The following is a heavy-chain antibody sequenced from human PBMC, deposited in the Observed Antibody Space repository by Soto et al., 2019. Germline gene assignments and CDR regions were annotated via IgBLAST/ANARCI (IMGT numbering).Heavy chain of an antibody. CDR2: VSGDGSST. J-gene: IGHJ4*02. CDR3: AKVYIVATIDYFDY. V-gene: IGHV3-74*01. D-gene: IGHD5-12*01. Sequence: GGSLRLSCAASGFTFSSSWMHWVRQAPGKGLVWVSRVSGDGSSTYYADSVKGRFTISRDNSKNTLYLQMNSLRAEDTAVYYCAKVYIVATIDYFDYWGQGTLVTVSS. CDR1: GFTFSSSW.